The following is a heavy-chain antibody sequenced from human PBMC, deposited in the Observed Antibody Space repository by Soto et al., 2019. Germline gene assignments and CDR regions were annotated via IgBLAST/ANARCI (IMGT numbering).Heavy chain of an antibody. CDR2: ISAYNGNT. V-gene: IGHV1-18*01. CDR3: ARDDIVVVVARFDY. D-gene: IGHD2-15*01. J-gene: IGHJ4*02. Sequence: ASVKVSCKASGYTFTSYGISWVRQAPGQGLEWMGWISAYNGNTNYAQKLQGRVTMTTDTSTSTAYMELRSLRSDDTAVYYCARDDIVVVVARFDYWGQGTLVTVSA. CDR1: GYTFTSYG.